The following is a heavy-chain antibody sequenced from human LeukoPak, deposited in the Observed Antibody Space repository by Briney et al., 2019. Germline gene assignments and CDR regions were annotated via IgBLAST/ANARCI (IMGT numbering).Heavy chain of an antibody. Sequence: PSETLSLTCTVSGGSISSYYWYWIRQPPGKGLEWIGYIYYSGSTNYNPSLKSRVTISVDTSKNQFSLKLTSVTAADTAVYYCARQYNSPSGNWFDPWGLGTLVTVSS. CDR3: ARQYNSPSGNWFDP. V-gene: IGHV4-59*01. J-gene: IGHJ5*02. D-gene: IGHD6-6*01. CDR1: GGSISSYY. CDR2: IYYSGST.